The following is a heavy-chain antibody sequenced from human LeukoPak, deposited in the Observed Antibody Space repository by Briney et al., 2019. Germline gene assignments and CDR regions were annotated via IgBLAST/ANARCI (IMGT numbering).Heavy chain of an antibody. J-gene: IGHJ5*02. D-gene: IGHD6-13*01. Sequence: MASETLSLTCAVSGGSISSGNWWSWVRQPPGKGLEWIGKIYRSGSANYNPFLKSRVTISVDKSKKQFSLNLSSVTAADTAVYYCARVGAAAGTGWFDPWGQGTLVTVSS. V-gene: IGHV4-4*02. CDR3: ARVGAAAGTGWFDP. CDR1: GGSISSGNW. CDR2: IYRSGSA.